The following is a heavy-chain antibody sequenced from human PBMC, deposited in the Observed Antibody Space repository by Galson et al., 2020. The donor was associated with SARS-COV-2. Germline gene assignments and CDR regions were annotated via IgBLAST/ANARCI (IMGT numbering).Heavy chain of an antibody. CDR2: IISLFGTT. CDR3: ARGGGYGDSWFAP. D-gene: IGHD5-12*01. Sequence: SVQVSCKAVRDTVSNYAISWVRPAPGQGLEWMGGIISLFGTTDYAQKFQSRVTLTLDESTRTAYMELSSLTSEDTAEYYCARGGGYGDSWFAPWGQGTLVTVSS. CDR1: RDTVSNYA. V-gene: IGHV1-69*13. J-gene: IGHJ5*02.